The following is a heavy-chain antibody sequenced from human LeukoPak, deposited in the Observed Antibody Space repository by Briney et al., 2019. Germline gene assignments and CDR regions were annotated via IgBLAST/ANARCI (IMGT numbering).Heavy chain of an antibody. CDR3: AIGDPTVPDY. Sequence: GGSLRLSCAASGFTFSSYAMSWVRQAPGKGLEWVSSISVSGYSTYYADSAKGRFTISRDDSKNTVYLQMNSLRAEDTAVFYCAIGDPTVPDYWGQGTLVTVSS. J-gene: IGHJ4*02. D-gene: IGHD4-11*01. CDR1: GFTFSSYA. CDR2: ISVSGYST. V-gene: IGHV3-23*01.